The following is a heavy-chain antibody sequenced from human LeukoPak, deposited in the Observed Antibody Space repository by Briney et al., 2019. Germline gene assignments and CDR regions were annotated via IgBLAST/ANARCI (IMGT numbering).Heavy chain of an antibody. J-gene: IGHJ4*02. Sequence: SVKVSCKASGGTFSSYAISWVRQAPGQGLEWMGGIIPIFGTANYAQKFQGRVTITTDESTSTAYMELSSLRSEDTAVCYCASQGAYYYDSIHFDYWGQGTLVTVSS. D-gene: IGHD3-22*01. CDR1: GGTFSSYA. CDR3: ASQGAYYYDSIHFDY. V-gene: IGHV1-69*05. CDR2: IIPIFGTA.